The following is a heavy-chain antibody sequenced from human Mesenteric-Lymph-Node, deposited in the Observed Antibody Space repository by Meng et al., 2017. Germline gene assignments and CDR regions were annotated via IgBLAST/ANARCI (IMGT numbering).Heavy chain of an antibody. CDR3: ARGGYCSSTSCYGLVGHYFDY. CDR1: GYTFTAYY. Sequence: ASVKVSCKTSGYTFTAYYIHWVRQAPGQGLEWMGIINPSGGSTSYAQKFQGRVTMTRDTSTSTVYMELSSLRSEDTAVYYCARGGYCSSTSCYGLVGHYFDYWGQGTRVTGYS. D-gene: IGHD2-2*01. CDR2: INPSGGST. V-gene: IGHV1-46*01. J-gene: IGHJ4*02.